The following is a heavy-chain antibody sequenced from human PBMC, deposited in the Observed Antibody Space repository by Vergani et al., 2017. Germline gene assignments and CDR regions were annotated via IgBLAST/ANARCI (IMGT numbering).Heavy chain of an antibody. CDR3: ASLQGWQWLDYYFDY. CDR1: GFPFSSYS. Sequence: EVQLVESGGGLVQPGGSLRLSCAASGFPFSSYSINWVRQAPGKGLEWVSYISSSSSTIYYADSVTGRFTISRDNSKNTLYLQMNSLRAEDTAVYYCASLQGWQWLDYYFDYWGQGTLVTVSS. D-gene: IGHD6-19*01. CDR2: ISSSSSTI. J-gene: IGHJ4*02. V-gene: IGHV3-48*01.